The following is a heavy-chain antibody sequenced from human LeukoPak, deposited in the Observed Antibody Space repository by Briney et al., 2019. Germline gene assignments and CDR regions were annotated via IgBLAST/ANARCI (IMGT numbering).Heavy chain of an antibody. Sequence: GGSLRLSCAASGFTFSDYYMSWIRQAPGKGLEWVSYISSSGSTIYYADSVKGRFTISRDNAKNSLYLQMNSLRAEDTAVYYCARDNSWGFDDCGDFDAFDIWGQGTMVTVSS. D-gene: IGHD4-17*01. J-gene: IGHJ3*02. CDR1: GFTFSDYY. V-gene: IGHV3-11*04. CDR2: ISSSGSTI. CDR3: ARDNSWGFDDCGDFDAFDI.